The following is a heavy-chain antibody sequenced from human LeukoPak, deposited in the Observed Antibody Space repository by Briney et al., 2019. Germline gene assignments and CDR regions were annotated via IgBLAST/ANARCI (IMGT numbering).Heavy chain of an antibody. CDR2: INPNSGGT. J-gene: IGHJ4*02. CDR1: GGTFSSYA. D-gene: IGHD5-12*01. V-gene: IGHV1-2*04. Sequence: ASVKVSCKASGGTFSSYAISWVRQAPGQGLEWMGWINPNSGGTNYAQKFQGWVTMTRDTSISTAYMELSRLRSDDTAVYYCARGSVSGYGYFDYWGQGTLVTVSS. CDR3: ARGSVSGYGYFDY.